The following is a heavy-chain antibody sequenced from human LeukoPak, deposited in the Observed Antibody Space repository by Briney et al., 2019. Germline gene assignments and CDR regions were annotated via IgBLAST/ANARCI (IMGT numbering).Heavy chain of an antibody. Sequence: ASVKVSCKASGYTFTSYDINWVRQATGQGLEWMGWMNPNSGNTGYAQKFQGRVTMTRNTSISTAYMELSSLRSEDTAVYYCAIALALAGYHYFDYWGQGTLVTVSS. CDR2: MNPNSGNT. CDR1: GYTFTSYD. D-gene: IGHD6-19*01. J-gene: IGHJ4*02. V-gene: IGHV1-8*01. CDR3: AIALALAGYHYFDY.